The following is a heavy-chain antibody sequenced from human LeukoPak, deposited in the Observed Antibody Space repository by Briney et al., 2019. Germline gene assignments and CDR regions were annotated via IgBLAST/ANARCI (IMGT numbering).Heavy chain of an antibody. J-gene: IGHJ6*03. V-gene: IGHV3-30*02. CDR3: ARDGVEMATIWYEYYYYYMDV. CDR2: IRYDGSNK. Sequence: GGSLRLSCAASGFTFSSYGMHWVRQAPGKGLEWVAFIRYDGSNKYYADSVKGRFTISRDNSKNTLYLQMNSLRAEDTAVYYCARDGVEMATIWYEYYYYYMDVWGKGTTVTVSS. CDR1: GFTFSSYG. D-gene: IGHD5-24*01.